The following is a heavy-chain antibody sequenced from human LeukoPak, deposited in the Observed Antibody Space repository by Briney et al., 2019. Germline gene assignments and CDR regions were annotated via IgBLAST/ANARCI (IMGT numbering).Heavy chain of an antibody. V-gene: IGHV3-7*01. CDR3: ARDWSDIVVVPAAIPAGSVDY. CDR2: IKQDGSEK. J-gene: IGHJ4*02. CDR1: GFPFNVQT. Sequence: GGSLRLSCAASGFPFNVQTMSWVRQAPGKGLEWVANIKQDGSEKYYVDSVKGRFTISRDNAKNSLYLQMNSLRAEDTAVYYCARDWSDIVVVPAAIPAGSVDYWGQGTLVTVSS. D-gene: IGHD2-2*01.